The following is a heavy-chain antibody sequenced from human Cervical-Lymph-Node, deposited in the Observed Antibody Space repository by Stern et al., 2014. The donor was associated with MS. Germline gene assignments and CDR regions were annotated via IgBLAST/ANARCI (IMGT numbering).Heavy chain of an antibody. Sequence: EVQLVESGGGLVQPGGSLRLSCAASGFTFSTYWMHWVRQAPGKGLVWVSRINSDESSTTYADSVKDRFSISRDNDTNTLYLQMNSLRAEDTAVYYCARGVMVAAAYAYDIWGQGTMVTISS. V-gene: IGHV3-74*02. CDR1: GFTFSTYW. D-gene: IGHD2-15*01. CDR2: INSDESST. CDR3: ARGVMVAAAYAYDI. J-gene: IGHJ3*02.